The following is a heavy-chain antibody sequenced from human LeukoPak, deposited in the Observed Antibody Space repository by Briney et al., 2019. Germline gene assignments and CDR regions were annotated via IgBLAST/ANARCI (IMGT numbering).Heavy chain of an antibody. V-gene: IGHV3-30*18. J-gene: IGHJ4*02. CDR1: GFTFSSYG. D-gene: IGHD6-13*01. Sequence: GGSLRLSCAASGFTFSSYGMHWVRQAPGKGLEWAAVISYDGSNKYYADSVKGRFTISRDSSKNTLYLQMNSLRGEDTAVYYCAKSGGTSSSGLGYWGQGTLVTVSS. CDR3: AKSGGTSSSGLGY. CDR2: ISYDGSNK.